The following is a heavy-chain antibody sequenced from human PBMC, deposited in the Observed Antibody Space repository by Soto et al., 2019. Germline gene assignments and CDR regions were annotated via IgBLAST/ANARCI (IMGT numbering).Heavy chain of an antibody. CDR3: AKDKSAYYYGMDV. J-gene: IGHJ6*02. CDR1: GFTFSNYG. CDR2: ISHDGSNQ. V-gene: IGHV3-30*18. Sequence: PGGSLRLSCAASGFTFSNYGMHWVRQAPDKGLEWVAIISHDGSNQHYADSVKGRFTISRDNSKNTLYVQMNSLRPEDTAVYFCAKDKSAYYYGMDVWGQGTTVTVSS.